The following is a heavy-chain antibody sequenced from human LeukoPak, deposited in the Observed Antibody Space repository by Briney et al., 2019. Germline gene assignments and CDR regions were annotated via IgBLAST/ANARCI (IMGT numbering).Heavy chain of an antibody. Sequence: GGSLRLSCAASGFTFSSYWMHWVRQAPGKGLEWVAVIYSGGSTYYADSVKGRFTISRDESKNTLYLQMNSLRGEDTAVYYCARSYGGNSHFDYWGQGTLVTVSS. CDR1: GFTFSSYW. J-gene: IGHJ4*02. CDR2: IYSGGST. CDR3: ARSYGGNSHFDY. D-gene: IGHD4-23*01. V-gene: IGHV3-66*02.